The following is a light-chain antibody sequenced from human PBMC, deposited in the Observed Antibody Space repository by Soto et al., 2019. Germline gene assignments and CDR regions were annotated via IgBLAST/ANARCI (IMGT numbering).Light chain of an antibody. CDR3: QQYYNSPLT. CDR1: QSVSSSY. J-gene: IGKJ1*01. Sequence: EIVLTQSPGTLSLSVGERATLSCRASQSVSSSYLAWYQQKPGQAPKLLIYGASNRATGIPARFSGGGSGTDFTLTISRLQPEDFAVYYCQQYYNSPLTFGQGTKVEIK. CDR2: GAS. V-gene: IGKV3-20*01.